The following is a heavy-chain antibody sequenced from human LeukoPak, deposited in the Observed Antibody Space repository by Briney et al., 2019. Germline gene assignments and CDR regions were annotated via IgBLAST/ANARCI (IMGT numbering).Heavy chain of an antibody. D-gene: IGHD6-13*01. CDR3: ARNPSIAAAGGFDY. Sequence: SETLSLTCAVSGGSISSSNWWSWVRQPPGKGLEWIGEIYHSGSTNYNPSLKSRVTISVDTSKNQFSLKLSSVTAADTAVYYCARNPSIAAAGGFDYWGQGTLVTVSS. V-gene: IGHV4-4*02. J-gene: IGHJ4*02. CDR2: IYHSGST. CDR1: GGSISSSNW.